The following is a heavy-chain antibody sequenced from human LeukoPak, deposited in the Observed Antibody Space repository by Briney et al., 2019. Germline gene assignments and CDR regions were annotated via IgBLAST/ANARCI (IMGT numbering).Heavy chain of an antibody. Sequence: SETLSLTCTVSGGSISSSSYYWGWIRQPPGKRLEWIGSIYYSGSTYYNPSLKSRVTKSVDTSKNQFSLKLSSVTAADTAVYYCAREVTGASEYFDYWGQGTLVTVSS. V-gene: IGHV4-39*07. J-gene: IGHJ4*02. CDR2: IYYSGST. CDR3: AREVTGASEYFDY. D-gene: IGHD1-26*01. CDR1: GGSISSSSYY.